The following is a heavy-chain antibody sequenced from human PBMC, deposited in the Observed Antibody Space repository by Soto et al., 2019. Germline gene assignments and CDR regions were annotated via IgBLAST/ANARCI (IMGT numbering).Heavy chain of an antibody. CDR2: ISAYNGNT. J-gene: IGHJ3*02. CDR1: GYTFTSYG. V-gene: IGHV1-18*01. Sequence: ASVKVSCKASGYTFTSYGSSWVRQAPGQGLEWMGWISAYNGNTNYAQKLQGRVTMTTDTSTSTAYMELRSLRSDDTAVYYCARRFTVTWAFDIWGQGTMVTVSS. D-gene: IGHD4-17*01. CDR3: ARRFTVTWAFDI.